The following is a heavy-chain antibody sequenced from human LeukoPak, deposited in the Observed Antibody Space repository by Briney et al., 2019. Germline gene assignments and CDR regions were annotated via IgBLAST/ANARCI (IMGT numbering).Heavy chain of an antibody. D-gene: IGHD4-23*01. CDR1: GFTFGDYA. CDR2: IRSKAYGGTT. Sequence: GGSLRLSCTASGFTFGDYAMSWVRQAPGKGLEWVGFIRSKAYGGTTEYAASVKGRFTISRDDSKSIAYLQMNSLKTEDTAVYYCTRPDYGGHGYYWGQGTLVTVSS. CDR3: TRPDYGGHGYY. J-gene: IGHJ4*02. V-gene: IGHV3-49*04.